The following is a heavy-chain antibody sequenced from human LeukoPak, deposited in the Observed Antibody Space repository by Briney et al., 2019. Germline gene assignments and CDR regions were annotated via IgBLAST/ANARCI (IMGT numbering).Heavy chain of an antibody. D-gene: IGHD6-13*01. J-gene: IGHJ4*02. CDR3: ARESSAYSSRESYFDY. CDR1: SESFIGYF. V-gene: IGHV4-34*01. Sequence: PSETLSLTCAVYSESFIGYFWSWIRQPPGKGLEWIGEINHSEDTNYNPSLKSRVTISVDTPKNQFSLKLSSVTAADTAVYYCARESSAYSSRESYFDYWGQGTLVTVSS. CDR2: INHSEDT.